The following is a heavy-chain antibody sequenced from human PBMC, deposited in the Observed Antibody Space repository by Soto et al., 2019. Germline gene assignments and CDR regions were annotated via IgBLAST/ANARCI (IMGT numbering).Heavy chain of an antibody. CDR3: ARDSGYCSSTSCPNTDAIDI. Sequence: ASVKVSCKASGYTFTSYGISWVRQAPGQGLEWMGWISAYNGNTNYAQKLQGRVTMTTDTSTSTAYMELRSLGSDDTAVYYCARDSGYCSSTSCPNTDAIDIWGQGTMVTVSS. D-gene: IGHD2-2*03. J-gene: IGHJ3*02. CDR1: GYTFTSYG. CDR2: ISAYNGNT. V-gene: IGHV1-18*01.